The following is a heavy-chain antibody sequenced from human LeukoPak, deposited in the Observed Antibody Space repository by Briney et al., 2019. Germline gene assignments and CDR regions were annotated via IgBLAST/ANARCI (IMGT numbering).Heavy chain of an antibody. J-gene: IGHJ4*02. CDR3: AREAWGSSRSDY. CDR1: GFTFTSYA. CDR2: INAGNGNT. D-gene: IGHD6-13*01. Sequence: GASVKVSCKTSGFTFTSYAFHWVRQAPGQSLEWMGWINAGNGNTKYSQKFQGRITISRDTSATTVSMDLSSLRSEDTSVYYCAREAWGSSRSDYWGQGTLVTVS. V-gene: IGHV1-3*01.